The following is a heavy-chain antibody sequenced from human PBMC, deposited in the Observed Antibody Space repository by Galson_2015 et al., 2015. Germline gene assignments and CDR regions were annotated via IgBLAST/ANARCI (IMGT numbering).Heavy chain of an antibody. CDR2: IIPIFGTA. CDR3: ARGTIFGVVITGLLDY. J-gene: IGHJ4*02. Sequence: SVKVSCKASGGTFSSYAISWVRQAPGQGLEWMGGIIPIFGTANYAQKFQGRVTITADESTSTAYMELSSLRSEDTAVYYCARGTIFGVVITGLLDYWGQGTLVTVSS. V-gene: IGHV1-69*13. D-gene: IGHD3-3*01. CDR1: GGTFSSYA.